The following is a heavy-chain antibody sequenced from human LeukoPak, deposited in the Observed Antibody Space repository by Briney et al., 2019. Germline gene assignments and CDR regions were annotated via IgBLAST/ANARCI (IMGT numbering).Heavy chain of an antibody. D-gene: IGHD3-10*01. CDR1: GGTFSSYT. Sequence: ASVKVSCKASGGTFSSYTISWVRQATGQGLEWMGWMNPNSGNTGYAQKFQGRVTMTRNTSISTAYMELSSLRSEDTAVYYCARAPPRFDYYGSGRRVIARWFDPWGQGTLVTVSS. V-gene: IGHV1-8*02. CDR2: MNPNSGNT. CDR3: ARAPPRFDYYGSGRRVIARWFDP. J-gene: IGHJ5*02.